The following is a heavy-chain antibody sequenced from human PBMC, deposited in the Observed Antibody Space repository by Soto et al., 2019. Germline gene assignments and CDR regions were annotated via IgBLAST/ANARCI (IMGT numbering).Heavy chain of an antibody. J-gene: IGHJ4*02. CDR2: ISGSGGST. CDR1: GFTFSSYA. D-gene: IGHD3-10*01. Sequence: GGSLRLSCAASGFTFSSYAMSWVRQAPGKGLEWVSAISGSGGSTYYADSVKGRFTISRDNSKNTLYLQMNSLRAEDTAVYYCATSGGSLWFGELLSYFDYWGQGTLVTVSS. V-gene: IGHV3-23*01. CDR3: ATSGGSLWFGELLSYFDY.